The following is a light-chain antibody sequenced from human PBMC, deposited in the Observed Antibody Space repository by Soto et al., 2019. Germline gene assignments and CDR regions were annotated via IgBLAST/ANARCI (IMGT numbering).Light chain of an antibody. CDR1: SSDVGGYSY. Sequence: QSALTQPASVSGSPGQSITISCTGTSSDVGGYSYVSWYQHYPGKAPKLMIYDVSNRPSGVSNRFSGSKSGNTASLTISGLQAEDEADYYCSSYTSRSTLVFGGGTKLTVL. CDR3: SSYTSRSTLV. J-gene: IGLJ2*01. CDR2: DVS. V-gene: IGLV2-14*03.